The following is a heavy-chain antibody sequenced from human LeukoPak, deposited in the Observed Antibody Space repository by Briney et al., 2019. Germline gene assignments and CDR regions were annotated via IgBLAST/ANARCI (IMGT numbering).Heavy chain of an antibody. CDR1: GGTFSSYA. V-gene: IGHV1-69*05. Sequence: ASVEVSCKASGGTFSSYAISWVRQPPGQGLEWMGGIIPIFGTANYAQKFQGRVTITTDESTSTAYMELSSLRSEDTAVYYCARSHGSGSYFLGYYMDVWGKGTTVTVSS. CDR2: IIPIFGTA. D-gene: IGHD3-10*01. J-gene: IGHJ6*03. CDR3: ARSHGSGSYFLGYYMDV.